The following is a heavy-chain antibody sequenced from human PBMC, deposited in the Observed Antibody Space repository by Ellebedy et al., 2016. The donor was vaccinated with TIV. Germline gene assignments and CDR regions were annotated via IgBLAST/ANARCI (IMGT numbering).Heavy chain of an antibody. J-gene: IGHJ4*02. CDR2: ISGSAAST. Sequence: GGSLRLSCAASGFTFSNYAMSWVRQAPGKGLEWVSAISGSAASTYYAYSVKGRFTISRDNSKNTLYLQMTSLRAEDTALYYCAKATDPYCGGDCYYDYWGQGTLVAVSS. V-gene: IGHV3-23*01. CDR1: GFTFSNYA. D-gene: IGHD2-21*02. CDR3: AKATDPYCGGDCYYDY.